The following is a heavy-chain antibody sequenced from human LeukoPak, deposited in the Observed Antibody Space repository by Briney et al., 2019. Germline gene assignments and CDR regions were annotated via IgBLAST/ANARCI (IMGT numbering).Heavy chain of an antibody. CDR3: AKQLGYCSDGSCYFPY. CDR1: GFTFSSYW. V-gene: IGHV3-74*01. Sequence: GGSLRLSCAASGFTFSSYWMHWVRQAPGKGLVWISRINTDGSGTYYADSLKDRFTISRDNSKSTLCLQMNSLRAEDTAVYYCAKQLGYCSDGSCYFPYWGQGTLVTVSS. CDR2: INTDGSGT. D-gene: IGHD2-15*01. J-gene: IGHJ4*02.